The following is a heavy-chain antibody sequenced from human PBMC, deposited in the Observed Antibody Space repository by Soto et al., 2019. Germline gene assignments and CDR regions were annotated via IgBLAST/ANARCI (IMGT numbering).Heavy chain of an antibody. Sequence: GGSLRLSCATSGFTFGNYLMHWVRQAPGKGLEWVSRMNSDGSTTNYADSVKGRFTVSRDNARNTLYLQMNSPRAEDTAVYYCATAEVDYWGPGTLVTVSS. J-gene: IGHJ4*02. V-gene: IGHV3-74*01. CDR1: GFTFGNYL. CDR2: MNSDGSTT. CDR3: ATAEVDY.